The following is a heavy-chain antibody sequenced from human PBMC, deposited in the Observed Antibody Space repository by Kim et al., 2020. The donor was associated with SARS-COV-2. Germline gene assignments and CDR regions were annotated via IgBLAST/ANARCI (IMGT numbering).Heavy chain of an antibody. Sequence: ASVKVSCKASGYTFTSYGISWVRQAPGQGLEWMGWISAYNGNTNYAQKLQGRVTMTTDTSTSTAYMELRSLRSDDTAVYYCARLPYGRSGGYGMDVWGQGTTVTVSS. CDR2: ISAYNGNT. CDR3: ARLPYGRSGGYGMDV. D-gene: IGHD3-10*01. V-gene: IGHV1-18*01. J-gene: IGHJ6*02. CDR1: GYTFTSYG.